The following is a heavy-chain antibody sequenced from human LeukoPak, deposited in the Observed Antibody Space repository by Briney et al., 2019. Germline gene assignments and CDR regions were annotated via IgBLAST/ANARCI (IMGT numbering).Heavy chain of an antibody. CDR2: IYSSGST. CDR3: ARAPEQWLANNWFDP. D-gene: IGHD6-19*01. J-gene: IGHJ5*02. CDR1: GGSISNYY. Sequence: SETLSLTCTVSGGSISNYYWSWIRQPAGKGLEWIGRIYSSGSTNYNPSLKSRVTMSIDTSKNQFSLKLSSVTAADTAVYYCARAPEQWLANNWFDPWGQGTLVTVSS. V-gene: IGHV4-4*07.